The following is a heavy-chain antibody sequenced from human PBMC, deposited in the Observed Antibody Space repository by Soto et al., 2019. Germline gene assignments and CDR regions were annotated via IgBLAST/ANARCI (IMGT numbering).Heavy chain of an antibody. CDR2: ISAYNGNT. CDR1: GYTFTSYG. D-gene: IGHD3-3*01. V-gene: IGHV1-18*01. Sequence: QVQLVQSGAEVKKPGASVKVSCKASGYTFTSYGISWVRQAPGQGLEWMGWISAYNGNTNYAQKLQGRVTMTTDTSKNTAYMELRSLRSEDTAVYYCARGKIITVFGVVNNPQFDYWGQGTLVTVSS. J-gene: IGHJ4*02. CDR3: ARGKIITVFGVVNNPQFDY.